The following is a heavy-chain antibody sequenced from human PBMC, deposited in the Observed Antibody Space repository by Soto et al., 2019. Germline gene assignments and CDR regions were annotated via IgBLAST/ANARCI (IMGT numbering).Heavy chain of an antibody. CDR2: VYHNENT. V-gene: IGHV4-39*01. D-gene: IGHD3-16*01. CDR1: GGSINDFADY. CDR3: ARRERYYGSPGWFDP. Sequence: QLHLQESGPGLVRPSETLSLTCTVSGGSINDFADYWGWIRQPPGKGLEWIGTVYHNENTYYNPSLKSRVTISVDTAKNQFSLNLRSVTAADTAIYFCARRERYYGSPGWFDPWGQGALVTVSS. J-gene: IGHJ5*02.